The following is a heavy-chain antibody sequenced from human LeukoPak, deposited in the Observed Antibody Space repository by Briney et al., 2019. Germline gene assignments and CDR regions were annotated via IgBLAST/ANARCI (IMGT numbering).Heavy chain of an antibody. CDR2: IYSDNT. V-gene: IGHV3-53*01. Sequence: GGSLRLSCTVPGFTISSNSMSWVRQAPGKGLEWVSFIYSDNTHYSDSVKGRFTISRDNSKNTLYLQMNSLRAEDTAVYYCARRAGAYSHPYDYWGQGTLVTVSS. CDR3: ARRAGAYSHPYDY. CDR1: GFTISSNS. D-gene: IGHD4/OR15-4a*01. J-gene: IGHJ4*02.